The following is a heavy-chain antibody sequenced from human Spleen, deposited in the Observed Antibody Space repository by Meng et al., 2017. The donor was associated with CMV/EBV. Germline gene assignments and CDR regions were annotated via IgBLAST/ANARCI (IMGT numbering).Heavy chain of an antibody. V-gene: IGHV4-59*01. CDR2: IYYSGST. D-gene: IGHD1-26*01. CDR1: GGCMSSYY. Sequence: SLTCTVSGGCMSSYYWGWIRQPPGKGLEWIGFIYYSGSTNYTPSLRRRVTISVDTSKKQVYLKLSSVTAADTAVYYCARGVVGATYNYWGQGTLVTVSS. J-gene: IGHJ4*02. CDR3: ARGVVGATYNY.